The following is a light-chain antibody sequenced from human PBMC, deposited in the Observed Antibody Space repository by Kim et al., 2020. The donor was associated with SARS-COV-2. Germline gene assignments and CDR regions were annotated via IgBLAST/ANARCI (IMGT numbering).Light chain of an antibody. CDR1: NSHIGSNP. J-gene: IGLJ3*02. CDR2: SND. Sequence: GQRVTISCSGINSHIGSNPISWYQQAPGAAPKLLLYSNDQRPSGVPARFAGSKSGASASLAISGLQSEDEADYYCAVWDDSLNGRVFGGGTQLTVL. CDR3: AVWDDSLNGRV. V-gene: IGLV1-44*01.